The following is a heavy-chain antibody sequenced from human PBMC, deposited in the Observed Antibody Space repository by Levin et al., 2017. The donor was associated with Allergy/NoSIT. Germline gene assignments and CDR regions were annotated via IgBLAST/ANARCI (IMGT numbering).Heavy chain of an antibody. CDR3: ARHGRWESSGWYDEGGYFDY. D-gene: IGHD6-19*01. CDR2: IYYSGST. V-gene: IGHV4-39*01. Sequence: SQTLSLTCTVSGGSISSSSYYWGWIRQPPGKGLEWIGSIYYSGSTYYNPSLKSRVTISVDTSKNQFSLKLSSVTAADTAVYYCARHGRWESSGWYDEGGYFDYWGQGTLVTVSS. J-gene: IGHJ4*02. CDR1: GGSISSSSYY.